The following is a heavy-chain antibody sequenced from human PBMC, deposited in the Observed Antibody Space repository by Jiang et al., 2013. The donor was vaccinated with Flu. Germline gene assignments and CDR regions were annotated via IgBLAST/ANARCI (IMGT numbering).Heavy chain of an antibody. Sequence: GAEVKKPGESLKISCKGSGYSFTSYWIGWVRQMPGKGLEWMGIRSILVTLITRYSPSFQGQVTISADKSISTAYLQWSSLKASDTAMYYCARRYSNYAKYYFDYWGQGTLVTVS. D-gene: IGHD4-11*01. CDR2: RSILVTLIT. V-gene: IGHV5-51*01. CDR1: GYSFTSYW. CDR3: ARRYSNYAKYYFDY. J-gene: IGHJ4*02.